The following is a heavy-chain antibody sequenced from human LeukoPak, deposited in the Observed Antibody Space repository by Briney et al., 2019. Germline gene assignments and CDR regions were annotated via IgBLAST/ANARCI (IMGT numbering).Heavy chain of an antibody. Sequence: SETLSLTCTVSGGSISSYYWSWIRQPAGKGLEWIGRIYTSGSTNYNPSLKSRVTMSVDTSKNQFSLKLSSVTAADTAVYYCARDLAAPLGHYYYMDVWGKGTTVTVSS. D-gene: IGHD6-6*01. CDR3: ARDLAAPLGHYYYMDV. V-gene: IGHV4-4*07. CDR1: GGSISSYY. J-gene: IGHJ6*03. CDR2: IYTSGST.